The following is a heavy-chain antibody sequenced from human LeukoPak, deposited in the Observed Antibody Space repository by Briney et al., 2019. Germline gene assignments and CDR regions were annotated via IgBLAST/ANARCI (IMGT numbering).Heavy chain of an antibody. CDR3: ATQGSSGWYQGFDY. Sequence: KTSETLSLTCAVSGGSISNTDYYWGWIRQTPGKGLEWIGSIYYSGSPYYNPSLKSRVTISVDTSKNQFPLKFTSVTAADTAVYYCATQGSSGWYQGFDYWGQGTLVTVSS. J-gene: IGHJ4*02. CDR1: GGSISNTDYY. V-gene: IGHV4-39*01. CDR2: IYYSGSP. D-gene: IGHD6-19*01.